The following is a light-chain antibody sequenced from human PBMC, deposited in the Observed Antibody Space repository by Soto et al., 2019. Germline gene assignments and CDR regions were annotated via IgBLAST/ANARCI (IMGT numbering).Light chain of an antibody. J-gene: IGLJ1*01. CDR1: SSAVGGSNF. CDR3: VSYTSSTTYV. CDR2: DVA. V-gene: IGLV2-14*03. Sequence: QSVLTQPASVSDSPGQSITISCTGTSSAVGGSNFVSWYQQHPGKPPKLIIYDVANRPSGVSNRFSGSKSGSTASLIISRLQTEDEADYYCVSYTSSTTYVFGTGTKVTVL.